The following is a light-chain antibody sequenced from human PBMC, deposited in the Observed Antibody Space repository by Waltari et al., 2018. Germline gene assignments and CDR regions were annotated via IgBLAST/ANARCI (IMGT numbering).Light chain of an antibody. CDR1: SSAVGGYNF. CDR3: TSYTSTSTLV. Sequence: QSALTQPASVSGSPGQSITISCTGTSSAVGGYNFVSWYQQHPGKAPKLMIYEVTNRPSGVSYRFSGSKSGNTASLTISGLQVEDEADYYCTSYTSTSTLVFGGGTKLTVL. V-gene: IGLV2-14*01. J-gene: IGLJ2*01. CDR2: EVT.